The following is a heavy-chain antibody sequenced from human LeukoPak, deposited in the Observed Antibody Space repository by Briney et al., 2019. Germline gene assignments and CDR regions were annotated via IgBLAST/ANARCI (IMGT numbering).Heavy chain of an antibody. D-gene: IGHD3-10*01. CDR3: ARDILSYSYYMDI. Sequence: PSETLPLTCTVSGGSISSHYWSWIRQPPGNRLEWIGYIYYSGITNYNPSLKSRVTISVDTSKNQFSLKLSSVTAADTAVYYCARDILSYSYYMDIWGKGTTVTVSS. V-gene: IGHV4-59*11. CDR1: GGSISSHY. J-gene: IGHJ6*03. CDR2: IYYSGIT.